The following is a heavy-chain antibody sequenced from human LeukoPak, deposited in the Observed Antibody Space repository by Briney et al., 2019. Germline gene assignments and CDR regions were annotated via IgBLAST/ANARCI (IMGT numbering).Heavy chain of an antibody. D-gene: IGHD4-23*01. V-gene: IGHV1-2*06. CDR2: INPSSGGT. CDR3: ACDYGGNSGVDY. CDR1: GYTFTGYY. J-gene: IGHJ4*02. Sequence: ASVKVSCKVSGYTFTGYYLHWVRQAPGQGLEWMGRINPSSGGTNYAQKFQGRVTMTRDTSINTAYLDLSSLRSDDTAVYYCACDYGGNSGVDYWGQGTLVTVSS.